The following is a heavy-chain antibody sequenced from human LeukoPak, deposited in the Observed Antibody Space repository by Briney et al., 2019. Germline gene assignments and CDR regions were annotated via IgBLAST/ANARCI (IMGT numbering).Heavy chain of an antibody. CDR1: GFTFSSYS. CDR2: ISGSGSSI. CDR3: ARDGEGGDYVPLDY. V-gene: IGHV3-48*01. J-gene: IGHJ4*02. D-gene: IGHD4-17*01. Sequence: GGSLRLSCAASGFTFSSYSINWVRQAPGKGLEWVSYISGSGSSIYYADSVKGRFTISRDNAKNLVYLQMNSLRAEDTAVYYCARDGEGGDYVPLDYWGQGTLVTVSS.